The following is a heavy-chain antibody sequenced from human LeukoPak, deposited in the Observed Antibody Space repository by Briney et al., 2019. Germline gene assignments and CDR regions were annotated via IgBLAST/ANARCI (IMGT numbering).Heavy chain of an antibody. CDR2: IYYSGST. D-gene: IGHD6-19*01. CDR1: GGSISSYY. V-gene: IGHV4-59*12. CDR3: ARGSVAGTPDAFDI. J-gene: IGHJ3*02. Sequence: PSETLSLTCTVSGGSISSYYWSWIRQPPGKGLEWIGYIYYSGSTNYNPSLKSRVTISVDTSKNQFSLKLSSVTAADTAVYYCARGSVAGTPDAFDIWGQGTMVTVSS.